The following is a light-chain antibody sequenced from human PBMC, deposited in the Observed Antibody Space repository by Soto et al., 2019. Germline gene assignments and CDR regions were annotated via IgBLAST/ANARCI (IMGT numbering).Light chain of an antibody. J-gene: IGKJ5*01. CDR2: GAS. CDR1: QSVGNSH. V-gene: IGKV3-20*01. CDR3: HQYGNSPPGN. Sequence: LPHSPATLHFSPGRRATLSCRASQSVGNSHVAWYQQRRGLPPRLLIYGASNRATGIPDRFSGSGSGADFTLTISRLEPEDFAVYFCHQYGNSPPGNFGQGTRLEIK.